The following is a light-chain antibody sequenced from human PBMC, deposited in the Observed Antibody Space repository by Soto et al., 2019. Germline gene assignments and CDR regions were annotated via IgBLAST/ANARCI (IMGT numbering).Light chain of an antibody. CDR1: QSVSSS. J-gene: IGKJ1*01. CDR2: GTS. Sequence: EIVLTQSPGTLSLSPGERATLSCRASQSVSSSLAWYQQKPGQAPRLLIYGTSNRATAIPSRFSGSGSGADFTLTISTLEPEDFALYYCQEYGISPSTFGPGTKVEI. V-gene: IGKV3-20*01. CDR3: QEYGISPST.